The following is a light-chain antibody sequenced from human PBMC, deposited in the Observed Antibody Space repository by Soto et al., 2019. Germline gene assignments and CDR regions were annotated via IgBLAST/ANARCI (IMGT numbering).Light chain of an antibody. CDR1: QSVSSSY. CDR2: GAS. J-gene: IGKJ5*01. Sequence: EIALSQSAGTLSMSPGQRTTLSCRASQSVSSSYLAWYQQKPVHAPRLXIXGASSTATGIPDRFSGSGSGTDFTLTISRLEHEDFAAYYCQQYNNWPPITFGQGTQLEIK. V-gene: IGKV3-20*01. CDR3: QQYNNWPPIT.